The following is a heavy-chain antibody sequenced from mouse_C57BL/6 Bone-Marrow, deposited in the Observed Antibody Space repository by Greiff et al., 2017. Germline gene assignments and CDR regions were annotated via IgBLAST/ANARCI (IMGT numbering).Heavy chain of an antibody. V-gene: IGHV1-78*01. Sequence: VQRVESDAELVKPGASVKISCKVSGYTFTDHTIHWMKQRPEQGLEWIGYIYPRDGSTKYNEKFKGKATLTADKSSSTAYMQLNSLTSEDSAVYFCARGPIYPVRAMDYWGQGTSVTVSS. J-gene: IGHJ4*01. CDR2: IYPRDGST. D-gene: IGHD2-14*01. CDR3: ARGPIYPVRAMDY. CDR1: GYTFTDHT.